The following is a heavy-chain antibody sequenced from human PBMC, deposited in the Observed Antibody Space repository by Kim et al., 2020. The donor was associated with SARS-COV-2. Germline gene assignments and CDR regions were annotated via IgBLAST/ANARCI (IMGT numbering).Heavy chain of an antibody. CDR2: ISYDGSNK. D-gene: IGHD6-13*01. J-gene: IGHJ3*02. Sequence: GGSLRLSCAASGFTFSSYAMHWVRQAPGKGLEWVAVISYDGSNKYYADSVKGRFTISRDNSKNTLYLQMNSLRAEDTAVYYCASVRLSSSWYGAFDIWGQGTMVTVSS. V-gene: IGHV3-30-3*01. CDR1: GFTFSSYA. CDR3: ASVRLSSSWYGAFDI.